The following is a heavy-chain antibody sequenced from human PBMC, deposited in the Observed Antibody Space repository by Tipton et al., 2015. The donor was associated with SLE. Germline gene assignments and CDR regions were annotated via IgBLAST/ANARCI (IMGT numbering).Heavy chain of an antibody. CDR1: GGSISSGSYY. CDR2: NYTSGST. J-gene: IGHJ3*02. D-gene: IGHD1-26*01. V-gene: IGHV4-61*09. Sequence: LRLSCTVSGGSISSGSYYWSWIRQPAGKGLEWIGHNYTSGSTNYNPSLKSRVTISVDTSKNQFSLKLSSVTAADAAVYYCARGIRIVGATHDAFDISGQGTMVAVAS. CDR3: ARGIRIVGATHDAFDI.